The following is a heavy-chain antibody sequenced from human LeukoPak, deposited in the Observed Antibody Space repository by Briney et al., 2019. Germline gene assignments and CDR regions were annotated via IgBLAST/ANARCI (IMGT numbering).Heavy chain of an antibody. J-gene: IGHJ2*01. D-gene: IGHD3-10*01. V-gene: IGHV3-23*01. CDR2: VSDKGDAT. Sequence: GGSLRLSCAASGFTFSNYAMSWVRRAPGKGLEWFSTVSDKGDATAHADSVKGRFTISRDNAKNTLSLLMNILRAENTAVYYCARVGPLATRSAGHYYFDLWGRGTLVTVSS. CDR1: GFTFSNYA. CDR3: ARVGPLATRSAGHYYFDL.